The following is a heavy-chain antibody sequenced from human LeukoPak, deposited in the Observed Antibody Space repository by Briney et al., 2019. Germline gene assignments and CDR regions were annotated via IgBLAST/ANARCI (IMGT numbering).Heavy chain of an antibody. V-gene: IGHV1-69*13. Sequence: SVKVSCKASGGTFSSYAISWVRQAPGHGLEWMGGIIPIFGTANYAQKFQGRVTITADESTSTAYMELSSLRSEDTAVYYCARVGGDCGGDCYHFDYWGQGTLVTVSS. CDR2: IIPIFGTA. D-gene: IGHD2-21*02. CDR3: ARVGGDCGGDCYHFDY. CDR1: GGTFSSYA. J-gene: IGHJ4*02.